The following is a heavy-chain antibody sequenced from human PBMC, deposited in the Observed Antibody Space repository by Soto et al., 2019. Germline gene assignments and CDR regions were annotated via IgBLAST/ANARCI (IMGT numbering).Heavy chain of an antibody. J-gene: IGHJ4*02. V-gene: IGHV1-46*01. CDR3: ARDRCDTTSCYECDY. CDR1: GYTFTSYY. D-gene: IGHD2-2*01. Sequence: ASVKVSCKASGYTFTSYYMHWVRQAPGQGLEWMGIINPSGGSKRLAQKFQGRVTLTRDTSTSTVYMDLSGLRSDDTAVYFCARDRCDTTSCYECDYWGQGTLVTAPQ. CDR2: INPSGGSK.